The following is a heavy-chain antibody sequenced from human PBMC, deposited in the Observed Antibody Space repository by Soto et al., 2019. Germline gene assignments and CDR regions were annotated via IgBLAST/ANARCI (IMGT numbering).Heavy chain of an antibody. J-gene: IGHJ4*02. D-gene: IGHD3-3*01. Sequence: SLTCTVSGGSISSYYWSWIRQPPGKGLEWIGYIYYSGSTNYNPSLKSRVTISVDTSKNQFSLKLSSVTAADTAVYYCASFWQYYFDYWGQGTLVTVSS. V-gene: IGHV4-59*01. CDR2: IYYSGST. CDR3: ASFWQYYFDY. CDR1: GGSISSYY.